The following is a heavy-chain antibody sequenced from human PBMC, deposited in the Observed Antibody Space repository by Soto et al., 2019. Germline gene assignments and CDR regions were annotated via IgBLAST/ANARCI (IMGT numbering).Heavy chain of an antibody. J-gene: IGHJ4*02. CDR3: ARDLHSPGPNFFDC. CDR2: IWYEGSNK. CDR1: GFTFSSYG. D-gene: IGHD7-27*01. Sequence: QVQLVESGGGVVQPGRSLRLSCAASGFTFSSYGMHWVRQAPGKGLEWVAVIWYEGSNKYYADSVKGRFTISRDNSKNTLYLQMSSLRAEDTAVYYCARDLHSPGPNFFDCWGQGTLVTVSS. V-gene: IGHV3-33*01.